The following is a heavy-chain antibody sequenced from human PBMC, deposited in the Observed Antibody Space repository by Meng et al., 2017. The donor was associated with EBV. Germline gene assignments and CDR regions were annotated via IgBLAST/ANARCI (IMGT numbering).Heavy chain of an antibody. V-gene: IGHV4-61*01. CDR1: GGSVSSGSYY. CDR3: ARGDYTNYPRWFDP. CDR2: IYYSGST. D-gene: IGHD4-11*01. J-gene: IGHJ5*02. Sequence: QVQLQESGPGLVKPSXXLSLTCTVSGGSVSSGSYYWSWIRQPPGKGLEWIGYIYYSGSTNYNPSLKSRVTISVDTSKNQFSLKLTSLTAADTAIYYCARGDYTNYPRWFDPWGQGTLVTVSS.